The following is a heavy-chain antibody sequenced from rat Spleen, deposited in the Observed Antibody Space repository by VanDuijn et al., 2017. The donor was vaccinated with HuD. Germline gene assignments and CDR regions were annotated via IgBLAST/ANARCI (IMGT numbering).Heavy chain of an antibody. CDR3: ARMKGYTTDYYYNWYFDF. CDR1: GFSLTSNS. Sequence: QVQLKESGPGLVQPSQTLSLTCTVSGFSLTSNSVSWVRQPPGKGLEWMGVIWSNGGTDYNSAIKSRLSIRRDTSKSQVFLKMNSLQTEDTAMYFCARMKGYTTDYYYNWYFDFWGPGTMVTVSS. D-gene: IGHD1-6*01. J-gene: IGHJ1*01. V-gene: IGHV2-47*01. CDR2: IWSNGGT.